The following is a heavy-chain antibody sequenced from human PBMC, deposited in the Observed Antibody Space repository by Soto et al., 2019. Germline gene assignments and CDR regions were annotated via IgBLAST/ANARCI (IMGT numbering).Heavy chain of an antibody. Sequence: QVQLVQSGAEVKKPGASVKVSCKASGYTFTSYGISWVRQAPGQGLEWMGWISAYNGNTNYAQKLQGRVTMTTDTSTSTAYMELRSLGSDDTAVYYCARDPNPYCSSTSCYAGVYWGQGTLVTVSS. CDR1: GYTFTSYG. CDR2: ISAYNGNT. V-gene: IGHV1-18*01. D-gene: IGHD2-2*01. CDR3: ARDPNPYCSSTSCYAGVY. J-gene: IGHJ4*02.